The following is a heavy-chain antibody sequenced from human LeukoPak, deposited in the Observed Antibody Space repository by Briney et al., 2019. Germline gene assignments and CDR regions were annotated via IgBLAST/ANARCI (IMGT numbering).Heavy chain of an antibody. J-gene: IGHJ4*02. D-gene: IGHD3-3*01. CDR2: IYYSGSA. Sequence: SETLSLTCTVSGGSIRSSSYYWGWIRQPPGKGLEWIGSIYYSGSAYNNPSLKSRVTISVDTSKNQFSLKLSSVTAADTAVYYCARLEWQPSLDYWGQGTLVTVSS. V-gene: IGHV4-39*01. CDR1: GGSIRSSSYY. CDR3: ARLEWQPSLDY.